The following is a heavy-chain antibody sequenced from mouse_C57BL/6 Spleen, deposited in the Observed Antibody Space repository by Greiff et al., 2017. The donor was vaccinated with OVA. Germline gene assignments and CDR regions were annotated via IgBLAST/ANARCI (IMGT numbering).Heavy chain of an antibody. Sequence: VQLKQSGTVLARPGASVKMSCKTSGYTFTSYWMHWVIQRPGQGLEWIGAISPGNSDTSYNQKFKGKAKLTAVTSASTAYMKLSSLTTEDSAIYYCTRSSTKVVDWYFDVWGTGTTVTVSS. CDR1: GYTFTSYW. J-gene: IGHJ1*03. CDR3: TRSSTKVVDWYFDV. D-gene: IGHD1-1*01. V-gene: IGHV1-5*01. CDR2: ISPGNSDT.